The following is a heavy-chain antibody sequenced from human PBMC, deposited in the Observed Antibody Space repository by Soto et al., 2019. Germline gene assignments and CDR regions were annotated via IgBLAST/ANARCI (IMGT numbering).Heavy chain of an antibody. CDR3: AIYPFFFQAEDGIRDVRSVSAFLLNRSSDL. V-gene: IGHV3-7*01. D-gene: IGHD3-10*02. CDR2: IKQDGSEK. Sequence: GKGLEWVATIKQDGSEKYYVASVKGRFTISRDHAKNSLYLQMNSLRAEYTAVYYCAIYPFFFQAEDGIRDVRSVSAFLLNRSSDL. J-gene: IGHJ2*01.